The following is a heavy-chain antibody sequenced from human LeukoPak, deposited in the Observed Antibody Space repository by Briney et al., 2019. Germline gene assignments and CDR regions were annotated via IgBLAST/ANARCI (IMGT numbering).Heavy chain of an antibody. D-gene: IGHD4-11*01. CDR3: AKDKEPTALTTPYFDC. V-gene: IGHV3-23*01. CDR1: GFTFSSYA. CDR2: ISDSGDYT. Sequence: GGSLRLSCAGSGFTFSSYAMSWVRQAPGQGLEWVSVISDSGDYTSYADSVRGRFTISRDNSRNTLYLQMISLRPEDTAVYYCAKDKEPTALTTPYFDCWGQGTLVTVSS. J-gene: IGHJ4*02.